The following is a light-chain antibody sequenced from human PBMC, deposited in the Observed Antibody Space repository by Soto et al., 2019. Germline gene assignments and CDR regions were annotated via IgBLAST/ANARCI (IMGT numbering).Light chain of an antibody. CDR3: QHYDSLPIT. J-gene: IGKJ5*01. V-gene: IGKV3-20*01. CDR2: GAS. CDR1: QSVSSSY. Sequence: IVLTQSPGTLSLSPLEIATLSCRASQSVSSSYLAWYQQKPGQPPRLLIYGASSRATGIPDRFSGSGSGTDFTLTISRLEPEDFAVFYCQHYDSLPITFGQGTRLEIK.